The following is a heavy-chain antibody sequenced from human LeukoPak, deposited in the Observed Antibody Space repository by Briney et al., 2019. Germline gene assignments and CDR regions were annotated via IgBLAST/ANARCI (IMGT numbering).Heavy chain of an antibody. J-gene: IGHJ6*03. Sequence: PSETLSLTCAVYGGSFSGYYWSWIRQPPGKGLEWIGENNHSGSTNYNPSLKSRVTISVDTSKNQFSLKLSSVTAADTAVYYCARGKIFGVVPAYYMDVWGKGTTVTVSS. CDR2: NNHSGST. CDR1: GGSFSGYY. V-gene: IGHV4-34*01. D-gene: IGHD3-3*01. CDR3: ARGKIFGVVPAYYMDV.